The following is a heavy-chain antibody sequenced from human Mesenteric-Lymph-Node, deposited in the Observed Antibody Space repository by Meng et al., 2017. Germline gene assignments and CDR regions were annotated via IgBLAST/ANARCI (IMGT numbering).Heavy chain of an antibody. CDR3: ARVTRSSGWYDLDY. CDR2: IIPIFGTA. J-gene: IGHJ4*02. D-gene: IGHD6-19*01. V-gene: IGHV1-69*06. CDR1: GGTFSSYA. Sequence: QVHLVQCGAEVNTPGSSVKVSCKASGGTFSSYAISWVRQAPGQGLEWMGGIIPIFGTANYAQKFQGRVTITADKSTSTAYMELSSLRSEDTAVYYCARVTRSSGWYDLDYWGQGTLVTVSS.